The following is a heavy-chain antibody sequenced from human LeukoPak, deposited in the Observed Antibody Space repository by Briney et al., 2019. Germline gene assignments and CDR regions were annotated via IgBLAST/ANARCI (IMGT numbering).Heavy chain of an antibody. V-gene: IGHV4-34*01. CDR1: GGSFSGYY. J-gene: IGHJ4*02. CDR3: ALSSGYYYGLDY. CDR2: INHSGST. D-gene: IGHD3-22*01. Sequence: PSETLSLTCAVYGGSFSGYYWSWIRQPPGKGLEWIGEINHSGSTNYNPSLKSRVTISVDTSKNQFSLKLSSVTAADTAVYYCALSSGYYYGLDYWGQGTLVTVSS.